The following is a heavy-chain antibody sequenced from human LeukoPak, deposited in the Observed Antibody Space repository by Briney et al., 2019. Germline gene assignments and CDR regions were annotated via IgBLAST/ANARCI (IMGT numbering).Heavy chain of an antibody. CDR2: ISVDNGNT. CDR1: GYTFTSYG. D-gene: IGHD2-2*02. CDR3: ARYCSSTSCYRAIDY. V-gene: IGHV1-18*01. J-gene: IGHJ4*02. Sequence: AAVKVSCNASGYTFTSYGISWVRQAPGQGREWMGWISVDNGNTNYSQKLQGRVNMPTDTSTSTAYMELRSLRSDDTAVYYCARYCSSTSCYRAIDYWGQGTLVTVSS.